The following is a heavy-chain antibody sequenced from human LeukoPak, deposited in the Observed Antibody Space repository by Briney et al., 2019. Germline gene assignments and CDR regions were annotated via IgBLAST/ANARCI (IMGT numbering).Heavy chain of an antibody. J-gene: IGHJ6*02. Sequence: GGSLRLSCAASGFTFRNYGMYWVRQVPGKGLEWVAIIWYDGSNKYYGDSVKGRFTISRDNSKNTLYLQMNSLEFEDTAVYFCARHTGIFPRGGMDVWGQGTTVTVSS. D-gene: IGHD1-26*01. V-gene: IGHV3-33*01. CDR1: GFTFRNYG. CDR3: ARHTGIFPRGGMDV. CDR2: IWYDGSNK.